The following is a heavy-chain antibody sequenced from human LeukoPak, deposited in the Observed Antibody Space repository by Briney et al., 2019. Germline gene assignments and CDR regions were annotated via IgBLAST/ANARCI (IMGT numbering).Heavy chain of an antibody. CDR2: INSDGSST. CDR1: GFTFSSYW. D-gene: IGHD6-19*01. J-gene: IGHJ6*04. Sequence: PGGSLRLSCAASGFTFSSYWMRWVRHAPGKGLVWVSRINSDGSSTSYADSVKGRFTISRDNAKNTLYLQMNSLRAEDTAVYYCARDSRQWLVHYYYYGMDVWGKGTTVTVSS. V-gene: IGHV3-74*01. CDR3: ARDSRQWLVHYYYYGMDV.